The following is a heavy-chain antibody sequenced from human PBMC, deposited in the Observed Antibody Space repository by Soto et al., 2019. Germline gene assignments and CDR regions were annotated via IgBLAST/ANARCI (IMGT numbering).Heavy chain of an antibody. CDR3: ARGVGYCSSTSCYVYFDY. D-gene: IGHD2-2*01. J-gene: IGHJ4*02. CDR2: IYYSGST. Sequence: SETLSLTCAVYGGSFSGYYWSWIRQPPGKGLEWIGYIYYSGSTNYNPSLKSRVTISVDTSKNQFSLKLSSVTAADTAVYYCARGVGYCSSTSCYVYFDYWGQGTLVTVSS. CDR1: GGSFSGYY. V-gene: IGHV4-59*01.